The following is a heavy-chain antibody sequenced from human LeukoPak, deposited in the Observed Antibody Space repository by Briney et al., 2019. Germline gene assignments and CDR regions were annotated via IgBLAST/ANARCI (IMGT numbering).Heavy chain of an antibody. J-gene: IGHJ4*02. V-gene: IGHV3-53*01. CDR3: ARGGSSSGYFDY. Sequence: GGSLRLSCAASGLTFSNYMMHWVRQAPGKGLEWVSVIYSGGSTYYADSVKGRFTISRDNSKNTLYLQMNSLRAEDTAVYYCARGGSSSGYFDYWGQGTLVTVSS. CDR2: IYSGGST. CDR1: GLTFSNYM. D-gene: IGHD6-6*01.